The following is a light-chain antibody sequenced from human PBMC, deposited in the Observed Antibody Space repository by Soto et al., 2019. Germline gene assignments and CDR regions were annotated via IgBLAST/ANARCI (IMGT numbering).Light chain of an antibody. Sequence: DIVMTQSPLSLPVTPGEPASISFSSIQSLLHSNGYNYLDWYLQKPGQSPQLLIYLGSNRASGVPDRFSGSGSGTDFTLKISRVEAKDVGVYYCMQALQTPGFGQGTRLEI. J-gene: IGKJ5*01. CDR3: MQALQTPG. CDR2: LGS. V-gene: IGKV2-28*01. CDR1: QSLLHSNGYNY.